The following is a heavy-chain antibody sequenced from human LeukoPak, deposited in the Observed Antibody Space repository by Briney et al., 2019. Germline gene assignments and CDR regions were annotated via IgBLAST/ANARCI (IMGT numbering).Heavy chain of an antibody. CDR3: ARTDWGSFDY. V-gene: IGHV4-39*01. J-gene: IGHJ4*02. CDR2: IYYSGST. CDR1: GGSISSSSYY. Sequence: SETLSLTCTVSGGSISSSSYYWGWIRQPPGKGLEWIGSIYYSGSTYYNPSLKGRVTISVDTSKNQFSLKLSSVTAADTAVYYCARTDWGSFDYWGQGTLVTVSS. D-gene: IGHD3-16*01.